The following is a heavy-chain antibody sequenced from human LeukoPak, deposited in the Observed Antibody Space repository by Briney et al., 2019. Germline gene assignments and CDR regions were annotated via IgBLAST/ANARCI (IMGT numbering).Heavy chain of an antibody. D-gene: IGHD5-24*01. CDR3: ARDASLQTGAFDV. Sequence: SGTLSLTCGVSGGSISGTNWWSWVRQSPGKGLEWIGEIFHSGSTKYNPSLKSRVTISVDKSKNQFSLNLTSVTAADTAMYYCARDASLQTGAFDVWGQGTMVTVSS. J-gene: IGHJ3*01. CDR1: GGSISGTNW. V-gene: IGHV4-4*02. CDR2: IFHSGST.